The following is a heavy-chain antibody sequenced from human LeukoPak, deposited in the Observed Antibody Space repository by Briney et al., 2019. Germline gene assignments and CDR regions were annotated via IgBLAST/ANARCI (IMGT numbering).Heavy chain of an antibody. CDR3: ARDLGDGYNYDGDY. CDR1: GYTFTGYY. V-gene: IGHV1-2*02. D-gene: IGHD5-24*01. Sequence: ASVKVSCKASGYTFTGYYMHWVRQAPGQGHEWMGWINPNSGGTNYAQKFQGRVTMTRDTSISTAYMELSRLRSDDTAVYYCARDLGDGYNYDGDYWGQGTLVTVSS. J-gene: IGHJ4*02. CDR2: INPNSGGT.